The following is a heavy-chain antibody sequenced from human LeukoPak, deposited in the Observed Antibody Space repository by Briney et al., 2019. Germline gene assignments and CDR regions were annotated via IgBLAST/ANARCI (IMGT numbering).Heavy chain of an antibody. CDR3: ARDYGSGNSQGY. CDR1: GYTFTGYY. CDR2: INPNSGGT. V-gene: IGHV1-2*02. D-gene: IGHD3-10*01. Sequence: ASVKVSCKASGYTFTGYYMHWVRQAPGQGLEWMGWINPNSGGTNYAQKLQGRVTMTRDTSISTAYMELSRLRSDDTAVYYCARDYGSGNSQGYWGQGTLVTVSS. J-gene: IGHJ4*02.